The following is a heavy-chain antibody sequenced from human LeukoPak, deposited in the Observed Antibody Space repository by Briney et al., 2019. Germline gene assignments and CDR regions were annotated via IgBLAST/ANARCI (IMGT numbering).Heavy chain of an antibody. CDR3: ARVGGIRWFGEQYFDY. D-gene: IGHD3-10*01. V-gene: IGHV4-34*01. J-gene: IGHJ4*02. CDR2: INHSGST. CDR1: GGSFSGYY. Sequence: ASETLSLTCAVYGGSFSGYYWSWIRQPPGKGLEWIGEINHSGSTNYNPSLKSRVTISVDTSKTQFSLKLSSVTAADTAVYYCARVGGIRWFGEQYFDYWGQGTLVTVSS.